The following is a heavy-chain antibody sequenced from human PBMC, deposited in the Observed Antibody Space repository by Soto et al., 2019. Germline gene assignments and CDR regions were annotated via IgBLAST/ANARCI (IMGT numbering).Heavy chain of an antibody. CDR3: AKNLQWLVTYLDY. CDR2: ISHDEVNK. D-gene: IGHD6-19*01. CDR1: GFTFSTYA. V-gene: IGHV3-30-3*02. J-gene: IGHJ4*02. Sequence: GGSLRLSCAASGFTFSTYAMHWVRQAPDKGLEWVAVISHDEVNKYYADSVKGRFTISRDNSKNTLYLQMNSLRAEDTAVYYCAKNLQWLVTYLDYWGQGTLVTVSS.